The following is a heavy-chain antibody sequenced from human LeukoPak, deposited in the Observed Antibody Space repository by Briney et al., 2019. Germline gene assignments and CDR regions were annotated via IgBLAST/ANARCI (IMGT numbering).Heavy chain of an antibody. D-gene: IGHD3-22*01. Sequence: ASVKVSCKASGYTFTSYDINWVRQATGQGLEWMGWMNPNSGNTGYAQKFQGRVTITRNTSISTAYMELSSLRSEDTAVYYCARRHSYDSSGTMAFDIWGQGTMVTVSS. CDR2: MNPNSGNT. CDR1: GYTFTSYD. V-gene: IGHV1-8*03. CDR3: ARRHSYDSSGTMAFDI. J-gene: IGHJ3*02.